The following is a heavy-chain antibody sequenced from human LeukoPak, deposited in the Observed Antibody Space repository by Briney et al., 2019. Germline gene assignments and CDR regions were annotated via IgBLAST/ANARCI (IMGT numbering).Heavy chain of an antibody. Sequence: PSVTLSFTGTGSSVSINSYYWSWIRQPPGKGLEWIGYIYYNGATKYNPSLGSRVTISVDTSRNQSSLKLSSVTAADTAVYYCARANLYCSGGSCYSGNYWYFDLWGRGTLVTVSS. D-gene: IGHD2-15*01. CDR2: IYYNGAT. J-gene: IGHJ2*01. CDR1: SVSINSYY. CDR3: ARANLYCSGGSCYSGNYWYFDL. V-gene: IGHV4-59*12.